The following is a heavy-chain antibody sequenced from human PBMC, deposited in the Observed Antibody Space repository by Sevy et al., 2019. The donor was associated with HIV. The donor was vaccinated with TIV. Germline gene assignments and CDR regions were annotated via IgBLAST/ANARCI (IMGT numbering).Heavy chain of an antibody. J-gene: IGHJ3*02. CDR2: IWNDRSNK. V-gene: IGHV3-33*01. Sequence: GGSLRLSCAASGFTFSSYGMHLVRQAPGKGLEWVAVIWNDRSNKHYVDSVKGRFTISRDNSKNTLYLQMNSLRAEDTAVYYCASLPNNYYDSSGSSGDDAFDIWGQGTMVTVSS. CDR3: ASLPNNYYDSSGSSGDDAFDI. CDR1: GFTFSSYG. D-gene: IGHD3-22*01.